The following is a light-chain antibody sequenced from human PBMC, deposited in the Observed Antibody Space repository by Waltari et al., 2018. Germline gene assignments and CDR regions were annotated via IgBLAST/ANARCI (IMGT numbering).Light chain of an antibody. CDR3: NSRDSSGNHPHVV. Sequence: SSELTQDPAVSVALGQTVRITCQGDSLRSYYASWYQQKPGQAPVLVIYGKNNRPSGIPDRFSGSSSGNTASLTSTGAQAEDEADYYCNSRDSSGNHPHVVFGGGTKLTVL. CDR2: GKN. CDR1: SLRSYY. J-gene: IGLJ2*01. V-gene: IGLV3-19*01.